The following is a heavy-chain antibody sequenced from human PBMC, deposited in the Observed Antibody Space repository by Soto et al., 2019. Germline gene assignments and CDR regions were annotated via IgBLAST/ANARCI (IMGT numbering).Heavy chain of an antibody. V-gene: IGHV1-58*01. CDR2: IVVGSGNT. J-gene: IGHJ3*02. CDR1: GFTFTSSA. CDR3: AADGYYDFWSGPDAFDI. D-gene: IGHD3-3*01. Sequence: SVKVSCKASGFTFTSSAVQWVRQARGQRLEWIGWIVVGSGNTNYAQKFQERVTITRDMSTSTAYMELSSLRSEDTAVYYRAADGYYDFWSGPDAFDIWGQGTMVTVSS.